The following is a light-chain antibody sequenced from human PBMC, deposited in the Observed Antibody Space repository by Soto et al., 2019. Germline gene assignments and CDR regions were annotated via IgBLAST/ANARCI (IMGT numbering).Light chain of an antibody. J-gene: IGLJ2*01. CDR2: DDS. CDR1: NIGGKS. CDR3: QAWDTSTDHLV. V-gene: IGLV3-21*02. Sequence: SYELTQAPSVSVAPGQTATITCGGNNIGGKSVHWYQQKPGQAPVLVISDDSERPSGIPERFSGSNSGNTATLTITRVEAGDEADFYCQAWDTSTDHLVFGGGTKLTVL.